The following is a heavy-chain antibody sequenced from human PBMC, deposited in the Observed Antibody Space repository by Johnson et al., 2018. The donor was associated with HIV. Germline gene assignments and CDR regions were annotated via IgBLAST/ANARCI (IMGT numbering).Heavy chain of an antibody. D-gene: IGHD6-6*01. V-gene: IGHV3-30*04. CDR3: DGDNDPHRLVAYSSSSDAFDI. CDR1: GFTFSSYA. Sequence: VQLVESGGGVVRPGGSLRLSCAASGFTFSSYAMHWVRQAPGKGLEWVAVISYDGSNKYYADSVKGRFTISRDNAKNSLYLQMNSLRAEDTALYYCDGDNDPHRLVAYSSSSDAFDIWGQGTMVTVSS. J-gene: IGHJ3*02. CDR2: ISYDGSNK.